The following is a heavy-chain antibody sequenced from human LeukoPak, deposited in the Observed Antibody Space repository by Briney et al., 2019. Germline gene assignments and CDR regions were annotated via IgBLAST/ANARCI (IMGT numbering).Heavy chain of an antibody. D-gene: IGHD6-13*01. V-gene: IGHV4-39*07. Sequence: SETLSLTCSVSGGSASSRSYYWGWIRQPPGRGLEWIGSMSSSGSTYYNPSLKSRVTMSVDTSKNEFSLKVTSVTAADTAIYYCAREGAVGWQQPYYFDYWGQGTLVTVSS. CDR1: GGSASSRSYY. CDR3: AREGAVGWQQPYYFDY. CDR2: MSSSGST. J-gene: IGHJ4*02.